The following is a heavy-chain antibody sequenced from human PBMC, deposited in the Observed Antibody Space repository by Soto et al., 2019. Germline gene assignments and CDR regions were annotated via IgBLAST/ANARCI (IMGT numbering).Heavy chain of an antibody. CDR2: ISRSSSYT. Sequence: PGGSLRLSCAASGFTFSDYYMSWIRQAPGKGLEWVSYISRSSSYTNYADSVKGRFTISRDNAKNSLYLQMNSLRAEDTAVYFCVMLSDGYNTDYWGQGTLVTVSS. CDR1: GFTFSDYY. V-gene: IGHV3-11*03. CDR3: VMLSDGYNTDY. D-gene: IGHD5-12*01. J-gene: IGHJ4*02.